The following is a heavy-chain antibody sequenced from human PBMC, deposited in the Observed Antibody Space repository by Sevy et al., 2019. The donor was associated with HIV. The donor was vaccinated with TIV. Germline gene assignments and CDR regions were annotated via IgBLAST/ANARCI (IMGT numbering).Heavy chain of an antibody. D-gene: IGHD3-22*01. Sequence: RGSLRLSCKASGFIFNNYAMSWVRQAPGKGLEWVSTISGSGGRTYTAESVRGRLTISRDNSKSTVYLQMNSLRVDDTAIYYCAKDPYSSGEYFQKWGQGARVTVSS. CDR3: AKDPYSSGEYFQK. CDR1: GFIFNNYA. V-gene: IGHV3-23*01. CDR2: ISGSGGRT. J-gene: IGHJ1*01.